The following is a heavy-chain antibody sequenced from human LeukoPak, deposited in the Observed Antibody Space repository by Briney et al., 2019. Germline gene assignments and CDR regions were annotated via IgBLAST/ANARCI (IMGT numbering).Heavy chain of an antibody. CDR3: ARGGTAVIAPYSFDI. CDR2: IYYSGST. V-gene: IGHV4-59*01. CDR1: GGSISSYY. D-gene: IGHD4-23*01. Sequence: SETLSLTCTVSGGSISSYYWSWIRQPPGKGLEWIGYIYYSGSTNCNPSVKSRVAMSVDTSKKQFSLKLSSLTAADTAVYYCARGGTAVIAPYSFDIWGQGTMVTVSS. J-gene: IGHJ3*02.